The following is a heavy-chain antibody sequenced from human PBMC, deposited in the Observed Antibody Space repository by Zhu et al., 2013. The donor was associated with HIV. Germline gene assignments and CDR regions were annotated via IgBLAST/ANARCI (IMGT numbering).Heavy chain of an antibody. CDR3: ASRSRGDVDFYYYGMDV. CDR1: GGTFSFYG. Sequence: QVQLVQSAAEVKEPGSSVRVSCKASGGTFSFYGISWVRQAPGQGLEWMGWTVRISRTTDLAQKFRDRLTLTADESTNTAYMELSSLVSDDTAVYFCASRSRGDVDFYYYGMDVWGPGTTVTVSS. CDR2: TVRISRTT. D-gene: IGHD3-10*01. J-gene: IGHJ6*02. V-gene: IGHV1-69*12.